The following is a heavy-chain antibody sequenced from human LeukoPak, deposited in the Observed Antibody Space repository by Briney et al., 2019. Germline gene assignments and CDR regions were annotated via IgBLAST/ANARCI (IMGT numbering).Heavy chain of an antibody. J-gene: IGHJ4*02. CDR3: ARDDFWSGYLRY. CDR2: ISSSGSTI. Sequence: GGSLRLSCAASGFTFSDYYMSWIRQAPGKGLGWVSYISSSGSTIYYADSVKGRITISRDNAKNSLYLQMNSLRAEDTAVYYCARDDFWSGYLRYWGQGTLVTVSS. CDR1: GFTFSDYY. V-gene: IGHV3-11*01. D-gene: IGHD3-3*01.